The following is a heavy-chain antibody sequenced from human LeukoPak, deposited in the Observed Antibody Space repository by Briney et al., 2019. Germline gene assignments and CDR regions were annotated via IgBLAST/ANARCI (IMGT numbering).Heavy chain of an antibody. Sequence: SETLSLTCTVSGGSISSYYWSWIRQPPGKGLEWIGYIYYSGSTNYNPSLKSRATISVDTSKNQFSLKLSSVTAADTAVYYCARGLDVALGGYRIWGQGTMVTVSS. CDR1: GGSISSYY. D-gene: IGHD5-18*01. CDR3: ARGLDVALGGYRI. CDR2: IYYSGST. J-gene: IGHJ3*02. V-gene: IGHV4-59*12.